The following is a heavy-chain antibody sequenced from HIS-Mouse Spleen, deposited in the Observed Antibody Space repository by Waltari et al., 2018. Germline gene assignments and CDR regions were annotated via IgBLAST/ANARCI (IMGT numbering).Heavy chain of an antibody. CDR2: IYYSGST. CDR3: AREKGYYGSGSYYYYYYGMDV. Sequence: QVQLQESGPGLVKPSQTLSLTCTVSGGSISSGGYYWSWIVPHPGKGLEWIGYIYYSGSTYYNPSLKSRVTISVDTSKNQFSLKLSSVTAADTAVYYCAREKGYYGSGSYYYYYYGMDVWGQGTTVTVSS. J-gene: IGHJ6*02. V-gene: IGHV4-31*03. D-gene: IGHD3-10*01. CDR1: GGSISSGGYY.